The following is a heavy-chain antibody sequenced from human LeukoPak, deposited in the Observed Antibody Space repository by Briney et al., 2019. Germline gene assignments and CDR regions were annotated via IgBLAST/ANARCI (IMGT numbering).Heavy chain of an antibody. CDR2: ISYDGSNK. CDR3: AKDSLSKD. V-gene: IGHV3-30*18. Sequence: GSLRLSCAASGFNLSNYGIHWVRQAPSKGLEWVAVISYDGSNKYYADSVKGRFTISRDNSKNTPYLQMNSLRAEDTAVYYCAKDSLSKDWGQGTLVTVSS. J-gene: IGHJ4*02. CDR1: GFNLSNYG.